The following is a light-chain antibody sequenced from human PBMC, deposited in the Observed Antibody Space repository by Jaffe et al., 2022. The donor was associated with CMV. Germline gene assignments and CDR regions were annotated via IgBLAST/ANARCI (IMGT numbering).Light chain of an antibody. J-gene: IGLJ1*01. Sequence: QSALTQPASVSGSPGQSITISCTGSFSDIGGYNYVSWYQQHPGKAPKLLIYDVSNRPSGVSNRFSASKSGNTASLTISGLQAEDEADYYCSSYTSSGTRYVFGTGTKVTVL. V-gene: IGLV2-14*03. CDR2: DVS. CDR3: SSYTSSGTRYV. CDR1: FSDIGGYNY.